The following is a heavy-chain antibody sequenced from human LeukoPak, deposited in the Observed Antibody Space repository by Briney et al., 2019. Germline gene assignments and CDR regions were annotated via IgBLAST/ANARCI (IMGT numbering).Heavy chain of an antibody. V-gene: IGHV3-23*01. J-gene: IGHJ4*02. Sequence: GGSLRLSCAASGFSFNREWMVWVRQAPGKGLEWVSSISDSGGSTYYADSAKGRFTISRDNSKNTLYLQMDSLRAEDTAVYYCARDYADYVGFFFFDHWGQGTLVTVSS. CDR3: ARDYADYVGFFFFDH. CDR2: ISDSGGST. CDR1: GFSFNREW. D-gene: IGHD4-17*01.